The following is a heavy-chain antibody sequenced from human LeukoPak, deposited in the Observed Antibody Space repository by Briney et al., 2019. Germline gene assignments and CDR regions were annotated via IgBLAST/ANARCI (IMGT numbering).Heavy chain of an antibody. CDR1: GYTFTSYD. V-gene: IGHV1-8*01. Sequence: ASVKVSCKASGYTFTSYDINWVRQATGQGLEWMGWMNPNSGNTGYAQNFEGRVTMTRDTSITTAYMELSRLTSDDTAVYYCARSSSGSSNWFGPWGQGTLVTVSS. CDR3: ARSSSGSSNWFGP. D-gene: IGHD3-22*01. CDR2: MNPNSGNT. J-gene: IGHJ5*02.